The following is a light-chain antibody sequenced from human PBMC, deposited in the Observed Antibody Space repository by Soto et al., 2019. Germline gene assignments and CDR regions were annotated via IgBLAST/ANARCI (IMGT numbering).Light chain of an antibody. CDR2: DAS. V-gene: IGKV3-15*01. CDR3: HQYNSWPPGT. CDR1: QNIRSS. J-gene: IGKJ2*01. Sequence: VVMTQSPASLSASPGERVTLSCRASQNIRSSLAWYQQRPGQAPRLLIYDASTRATGIPARFSGSGSGTEFTLTISSLQSEDFALYYCHQYNSWPPGTFGQGTKVDIK.